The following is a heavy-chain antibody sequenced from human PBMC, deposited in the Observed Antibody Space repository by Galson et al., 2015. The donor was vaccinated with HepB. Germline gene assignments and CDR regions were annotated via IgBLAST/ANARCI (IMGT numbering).Heavy chain of an antibody. CDR3: AKPRRGYEYGDLQALDF. D-gene: IGHD4-17*01. J-gene: IGHJ4*02. Sequence: SLRLSCAASGFMFNNYAMHWVRQAPGKGLEWVAIISHDGGSQYFVDSVKGRFTISRDNTKNTLSLQMNSLRGEDTAVYYCAKPRRGYEYGDLQALDFWGQGTLVSVSS. V-gene: IGHV3-30*18. CDR1: GFMFNNYA. CDR2: ISHDGGSQ.